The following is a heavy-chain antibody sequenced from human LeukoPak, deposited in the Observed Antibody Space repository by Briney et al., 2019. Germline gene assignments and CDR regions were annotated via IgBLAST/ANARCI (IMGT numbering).Heavy chain of an antibody. Sequence: ASVKVSCKASGYTFTTYDINWVRQAAGQGLEWMGFANPSTGDTGYAQKFQGRLTIARNTSISTAYLELSSLSSEDTAVYYCARRRVRGVINYYMDVWGKGTTVTISS. CDR2: ANPSTGDT. J-gene: IGHJ6*03. V-gene: IGHV1-8*03. CDR1: GYTFTTYD. CDR3: ARRRVRGVINYYMDV. D-gene: IGHD3-10*01.